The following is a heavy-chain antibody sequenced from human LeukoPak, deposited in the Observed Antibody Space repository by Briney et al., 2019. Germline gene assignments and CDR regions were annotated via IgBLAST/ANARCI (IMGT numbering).Heavy chain of an antibody. Sequence: SQTLSLTCAVSGGSISSGGYSWSWIRQPPGKGLEWIGYIYHSGSTYYNPSLKSRVTISVDRSKNQFSLKLSSVTAADTAVYYCARGEAMANFDYWAREPWSPSPQ. CDR1: GGSISSGGYS. D-gene: IGHD5-24*01. V-gene: IGHV4-30-2*01. CDR2: IYHSGST. J-gene: IGHJ4*02. CDR3: ARGEAMANFDY.